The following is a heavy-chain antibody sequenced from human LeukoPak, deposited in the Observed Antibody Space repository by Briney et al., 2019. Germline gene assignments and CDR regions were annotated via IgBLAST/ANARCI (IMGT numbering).Heavy chain of an antibody. CDR2: IYSGGST. V-gene: IGHV3-53*01. CDR1: GFTVSSNY. D-gene: IGHD5-12*01. Sequence: GGSLRLSCAASGFTVSSNYMSWVRQAPGKGLEWVSVIYSGGSTYYADSVKGRFTISRDNSKNTLYLQMNSLRAEDTAVYYCARARHGGDRYRVDPWGQGTLVTVSS. J-gene: IGHJ5*02. CDR3: ARARHGGDRYRVDP.